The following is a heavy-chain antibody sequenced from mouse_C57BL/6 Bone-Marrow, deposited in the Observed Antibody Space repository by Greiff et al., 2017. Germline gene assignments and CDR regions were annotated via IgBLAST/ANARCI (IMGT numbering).Heavy chain of an antibody. CDR2: IFPGSGST. Sequence: QVQLKQPGAELVKPGASVKLSCKASGYTFTGYWITWVKQRPGQGLEWIGDIFPGSGSTNYNEKFKSKATLTVDTSSSTAYMQLSSLTSEDSAVYYCARQLRGSFAYWGQGTLVTVSA. V-gene: IGHV1-55*01. CDR3: ARQLRGSFAY. CDR1: GYTFTGYW. D-gene: IGHD3-2*02. J-gene: IGHJ3*01.